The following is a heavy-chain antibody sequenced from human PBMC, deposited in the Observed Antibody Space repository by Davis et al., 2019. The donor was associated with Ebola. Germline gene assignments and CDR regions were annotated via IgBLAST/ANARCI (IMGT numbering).Heavy chain of an antibody. CDR1: GFPFGNFW. J-gene: IGHJ4*02. CDR2: INSVGTTT. Sequence: PGGSLRLSCAASGFPFGNFWMHWVRQVPGKGLEWVSRINSVGTTTNYADAGKGRFPMSRDNSKNTLDLEMTSHRGDDTAVYFCGRDTRGIDSWGQGTLVTVSS. CDR3: GRDTRGIDS. D-gene: IGHD3-16*01. V-gene: IGHV3-74*01.